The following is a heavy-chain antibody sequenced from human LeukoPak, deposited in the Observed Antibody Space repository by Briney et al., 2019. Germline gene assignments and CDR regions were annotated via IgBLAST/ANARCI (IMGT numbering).Heavy chain of an antibody. V-gene: IGHV4-34*01. CDR3: ARGITKPDPIVVVPAAVRVAQAFDY. CDR1: GGSFSDFD. J-gene: IGHJ4*02. D-gene: IGHD2-2*01. CDR2: VTHNGDT. Sequence: KPSETLSLTCAVSGGSFSDFDWNWIRQPPGKGPEWIGEVTHNGDTNYNPSLKSRVTISVDTSKNQFSLRLSSVTAADTAVYYCARGITKPDPIVVVPAAVRVAQAFDYWGQGTLVTVSS.